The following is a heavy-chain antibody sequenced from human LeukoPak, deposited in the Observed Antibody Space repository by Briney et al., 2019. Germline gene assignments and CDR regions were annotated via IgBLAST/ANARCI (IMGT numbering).Heavy chain of an antibody. CDR3: ARVSQTPAYYYTSGYYYHGY. CDR1: GYTFTSYF. CDR2: INPSGGST. Sequence: GASVKVSCKASGYTFTSYFMHWVRQAPGQGLEWMGIINPSGGSTSYAQKFQGRVTMTRDTSINTAYMVLSNLRSEDTAVYYCARVSQTPAYYYTSGYYYHGYWGQGTRVTVSS. V-gene: IGHV1-46*01. J-gene: IGHJ4*02. D-gene: IGHD3-22*01.